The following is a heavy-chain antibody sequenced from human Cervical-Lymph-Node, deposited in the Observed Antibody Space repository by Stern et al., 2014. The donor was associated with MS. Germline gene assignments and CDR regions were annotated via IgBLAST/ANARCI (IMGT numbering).Heavy chain of an antibody. V-gene: IGHV3-21*01. CDR3: ARDRQLVLDY. Sequence: EVQLLESGGGLVKPGGSLRLSCAASGFTFSYYTMNWVRQAPGKGLEWVSSISSSGSYIYYADSVKGRFTISRDNAKNSLYLQMNSLRAEDTAVYYCARDRQLVLDYWGQGTLVTVSS. CDR2: ISSSGSYI. J-gene: IGHJ4*02. D-gene: IGHD6-13*01. CDR1: GFTFSYYT.